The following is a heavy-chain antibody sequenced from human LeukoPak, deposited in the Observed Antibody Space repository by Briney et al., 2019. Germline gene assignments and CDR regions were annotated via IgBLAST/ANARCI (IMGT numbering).Heavy chain of an antibody. Sequence: GGSLRLSCAASGFTFNNYGMSWVRQAPGKGLEWVSTISCSGGDTYYADSLKGRFTISRDNSKNTLYLQMNSLRAEDTAVYYCVRTSKYGDSGYWGQGTLVTVSS. CDR1: GFTFNNYG. J-gene: IGHJ4*02. CDR2: ISCSGGDT. V-gene: IGHV3-23*01. D-gene: IGHD4-17*01. CDR3: VRTSKYGDSGY.